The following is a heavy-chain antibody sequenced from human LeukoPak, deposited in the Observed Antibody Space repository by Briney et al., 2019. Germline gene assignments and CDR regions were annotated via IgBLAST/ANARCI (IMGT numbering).Heavy chain of an antibody. Sequence: GGSLRLSCAASGFTFSRHWMGWVRQAPGKRLEWVASIKQDGSQYYVDSVKGRSFISRDNAKNSVSLQMNSLRGEDTAVYYCARGPDFGDRLDYFDYWGQGTLVTVS. CDR3: ARGPDFGDRLDYFDY. V-gene: IGHV3-7*01. CDR1: GFTFSRHW. CDR2: IKQDGSQ. D-gene: IGHD4-17*01. J-gene: IGHJ4*02.